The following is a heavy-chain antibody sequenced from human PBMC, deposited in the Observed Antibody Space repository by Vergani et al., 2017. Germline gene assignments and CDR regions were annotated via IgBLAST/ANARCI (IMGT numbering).Heavy chain of an antibody. CDR3: ARSGDDGVYSDY. J-gene: IGHJ4*02. Sequence: QVHLVQSGAEVKKPGASVTVSCKSSGYSFTSYGVSWVRQAPGQGLEGMGWIIAYNGNTNYAQKLQGRVTMTTDTSTSTAYMELRSMRSDDTAVYYCARSGDDGVYSDYWGQGTLVTVSS. CDR2: IIAYNGNT. D-gene: IGHD2-8*01. CDR1: GYSFTSYG. V-gene: IGHV1-18*04.